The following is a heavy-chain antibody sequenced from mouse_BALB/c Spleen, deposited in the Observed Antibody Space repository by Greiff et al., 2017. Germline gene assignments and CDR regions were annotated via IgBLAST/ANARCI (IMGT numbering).Heavy chain of an antibody. V-gene: IGHV7-3*02. CDR2: IRNKANGYTT. CDR3: ARDALFSYAMDY. CDR1: GFTFTDYY. J-gene: IGHJ4*01. Sequence: EVMLVESGGGLVQPGGSLRLSCATSGFTFTDYYMSWVRQPPGKALEWLGFIRNKANGYTTEYSASVKGRFTISRDNSQSILYLQMNTLRAEDSATYYCARDALFSYAMDYWGQGTSVTVSS. D-gene: IGHD1-1*01.